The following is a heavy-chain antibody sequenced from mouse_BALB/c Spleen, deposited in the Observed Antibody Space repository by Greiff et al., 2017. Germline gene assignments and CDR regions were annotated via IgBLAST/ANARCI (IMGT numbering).Heavy chain of an antibody. J-gene: IGHJ3*01. CDR2: ISSGGGNT. CDR3: ARIYYDYDWFAY. D-gene: IGHD2-4*01. Sequence: LVESGGGLVKPGGSLKLSCAASGFTFSSYTMSWVRQTPEKRLEWVATISSGGGNTYYPDSVKGRFTISRDNAKNNLYLQMSSLRSEDTALYYCARIYYDYDWFAYWGQGTLVTVSA. V-gene: IGHV5-9*03. CDR1: GFTFSSYT.